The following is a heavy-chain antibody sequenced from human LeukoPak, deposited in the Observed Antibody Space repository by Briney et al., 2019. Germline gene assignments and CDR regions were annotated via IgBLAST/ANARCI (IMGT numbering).Heavy chain of an antibody. CDR3: AKGRRGGIQLDAFDI. D-gene: IGHD5-18*01. CDR2: ICGSGGST. Sequence: GGSLRLSCAASGFTFSSYAMSWVRQASGKGLEWVSGICGSGGSTYYADSVKGRFTISRDNSKNTLYLQMNSLRAEDTAVYYCAKGRRGGIQLDAFDIWGQGTMVTVSS. CDR1: GFTFSSYA. J-gene: IGHJ3*02. V-gene: IGHV3-23*01.